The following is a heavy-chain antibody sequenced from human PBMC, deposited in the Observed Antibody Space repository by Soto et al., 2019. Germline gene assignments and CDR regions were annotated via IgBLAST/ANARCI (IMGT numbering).Heavy chain of an antibody. Sequence: QTGGSLRRSCAASGFTFSSYAMHWARQAQGKGLEWVAVISYDGSNKYYADSVKGRFTISRDNSKNTLYLQMNSLRAEDTAVYYCARFDYYDSSGLDYWGQGTLVTVS. D-gene: IGHD3-22*01. CDR2: ISYDGSNK. V-gene: IGHV3-30-3*01. CDR1: GFTFSSYA. J-gene: IGHJ4*02. CDR3: ARFDYYDSSGLDY.